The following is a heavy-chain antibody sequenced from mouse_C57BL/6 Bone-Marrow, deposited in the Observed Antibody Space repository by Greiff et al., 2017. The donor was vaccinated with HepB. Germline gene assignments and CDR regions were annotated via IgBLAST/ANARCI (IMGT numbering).Heavy chain of an antibody. CDR3: ARSPYYYGSSWFAY. V-gene: IGHV1-59*01. D-gene: IGHD1-1*01. J-gene: IGHJ3*01. Sequence: VQLQQSGAELVRPGTSVKLSCKASGYTFTSYWMHWVKQRPGQGLEWIGVIDPSDSYTNYNQKFKGKATLTVDTSSSTAYMQLSSLTSEDSAVYYCARSPYYYGSSWFAYWGQGTLVTVSA. CDR2: IDPSDSYT. CDR1: GYTFTSYW.